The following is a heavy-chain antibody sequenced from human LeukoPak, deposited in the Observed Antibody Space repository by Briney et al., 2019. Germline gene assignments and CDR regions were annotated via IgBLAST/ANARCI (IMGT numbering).Heavy chain of an antibody. D-gene: IGHD3-9*01. CDR2: INHSGST. CDR1: GGSFSGYY. V-gene: IGHV4-34*01. CDR3: ARPHYDILTGYLGYFDL. Sequence: SETLSLTCAVYGGSFSGYYWSWIRQPPGKGLEWIGEINHSGSTNYNPSLKSRVTISVDTSKNQFSLKLSSVTAADTAVYYCARPHYDILTGYLGYFDLWGRGTLVTVSS. J-gene: IGHJ2*01.